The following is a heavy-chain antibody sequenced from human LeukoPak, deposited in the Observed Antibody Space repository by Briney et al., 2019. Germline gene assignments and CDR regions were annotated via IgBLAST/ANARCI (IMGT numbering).Heavy chain of an antibody. V-gene: IGHV4-39*07. Sequence: PSETLSLTCTVSGGSISSSSYYWGWIRQPPGKGLEWIGSIHYSGSTYYNPSLKSRVTISVDTSKNQFSLKLSSVTAADTAVYYCARAPPWWRNWFDPWGQGTLVTVSS. J-gene: IGHJ5*02. CDR1: GGSISSSSYY. D-gene: IGHD2-15*01. CDR3: ARAPPWWRNWFDP. CDR2: IHYSGST.